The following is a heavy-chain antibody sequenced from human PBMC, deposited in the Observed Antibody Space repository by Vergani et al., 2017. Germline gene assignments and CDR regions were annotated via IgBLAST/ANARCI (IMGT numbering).Heavy chain of an antibody. D-gene: IGHD6-19*01. CDR1: GGSISSSSYY. Sequence: QLQLQESGPGLVKPSETLSLTCTVSGGSISSSSYYWGWIRQPPGKGLEWIGRIYYRGSTYYNPSLKSRVTISVDTSKNQFSLKLSSVTAADTAVYYCAKEQWLDKYYYYGMDVWGQGTTVTVSS. V-gene: IGHV4-39*02. J-gene: IGHJ6*02. CDR3: AKEQWLDKYYYYGMDV. CDR2: IYYRGST.